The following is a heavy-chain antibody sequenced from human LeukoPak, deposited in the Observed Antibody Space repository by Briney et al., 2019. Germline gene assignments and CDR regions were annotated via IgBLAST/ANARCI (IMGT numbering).Heavy chain of an antibody. Sequence: GGSLRLSCEASTFGNYWIHWVRQVPGKGLVWISRVSPDGTTTTHADSVKGRFTISRDNAKSTLYLQMNSLSAEDTAVYYCAGECDPTMCAGSSPDHWGQGILVTVSS. CDR3: AGECDPTMCAGSSPDH. V-gene: IGHV3-74*01. D-gene: IGHD5-24*01. J-gene: IGHJ4*02. CDR1: TFGNYW. CDR2: VSPDGTTT.